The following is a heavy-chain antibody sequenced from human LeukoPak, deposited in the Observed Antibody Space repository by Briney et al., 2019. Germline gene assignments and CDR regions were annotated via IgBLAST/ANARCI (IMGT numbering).Heavy chain of an antibody. CDR1: GFTVGSND. J-gene: IGHJ4*02. CDR2: IYSGGST. D-gene: IGHD4-17*01. CDR3: ARVVDHDYGDYCLDY. V-gene: IGHV3-53*01. Sequence: GGSLRLSCAASGFTVGSNDMSWVRQAPGKGLECISVIYSGGSTDYADSVKGRLTISRDNSKNTLYLQMNNLRAEDTAVYYCARVVDHDYGDYCLDYWGQGTLVTVSS.